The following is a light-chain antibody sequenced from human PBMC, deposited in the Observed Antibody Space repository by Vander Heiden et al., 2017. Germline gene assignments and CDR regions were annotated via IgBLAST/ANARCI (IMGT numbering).Light chain of an antibody. V-gene: IGLV6-57*01. CDR2: EDN. CDR1: SGSIASNY. Sequence: NFMLTQPHSVSESPGKTVTISCTRSSGSIASNYVQWYQQRPGRSPTTVVYEDNQRPSGVPDRFSGSIDSSSNSASLTISGLKTEDEADYYCQSYDRSNVVFGGGTKLTVL. J-gene: IGLJ2*01. CDR3: QSYDRSNVV.